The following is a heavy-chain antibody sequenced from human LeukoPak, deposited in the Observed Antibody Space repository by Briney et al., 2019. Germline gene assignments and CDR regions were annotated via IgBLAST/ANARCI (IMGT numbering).Heavy chain of an antibody. CDR3: ARDRDYGSGRGGHDAFDI. CDR1: GFTVSSNY. D-gene: IGHD3-10*01. V-gene: IGHV3-66*01. CDR2: IYSGGST. Sequence: QPGGSLRLSCAASGFTVSSNYMSWVRQAPGKGLEWVSVIYSGGSTYYADSVKGRFTISRDNSKNTLYPQMNSLRAEDTAVYYCARDRDYGSGRGGHDAFDIWGQGTMVTVSS. J-gene: IGHJ3*02.